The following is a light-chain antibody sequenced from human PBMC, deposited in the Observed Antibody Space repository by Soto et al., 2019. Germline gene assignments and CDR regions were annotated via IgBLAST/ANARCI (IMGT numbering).Light chain of an antibody. J-gene: IGLJ1*01. CDR3: YSYAGSFTYG. CDR1: RSDVGSYSL. Sequence: QSALTQPASVSGSPGQSITISCTGTRSDVGSYSLVSWYQQHPGKAPKLIIYEANKRPSGISHRFSGSKSGNTAFLTISGLQAADEAAYYCYSYAGSFTYGFATGTKV. CDR2: EAN. V-gene: IGLV2-23*01.